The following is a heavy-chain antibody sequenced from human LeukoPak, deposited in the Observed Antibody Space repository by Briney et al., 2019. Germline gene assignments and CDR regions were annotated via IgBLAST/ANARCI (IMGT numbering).Heavy chain of an antibody. V-gene: IGHV3-30*18. CDR3: AKSDIFDC. J-gene: IGHJ4*02. CDR1: GFIFSNYG. Sequence: PGGSLRLSCAASGFIFSNYGMHWLRQAPGKGLEWVAAISSTGTSEYYGDSVKGRFTISRDNSKNTSYLQMNSLRPEDTAVYYCAKSDIFDCWGQGTLVTVSS. CDR2: ISSTGTSE.